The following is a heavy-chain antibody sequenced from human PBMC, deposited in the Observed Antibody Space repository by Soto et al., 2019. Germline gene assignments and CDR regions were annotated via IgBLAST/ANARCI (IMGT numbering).Heavy chain of an antibody. CDR3: ARDHRYNWNDGGDY. CDR1: GYTSTSYG. CDR2: ISAYNGNT. V-gene: IGHV1-18*04. Sequence: ASVKVSCKASGYTSTSYGISWVRQAPGQGLEWMGWISAYNGNTNYAQKLQGRVTMTTDTSTSTAYMELRSLRSDDTAVYYCARDHRYNWNDGGDYWGQGTLVTVSS. J-gene: IGHJ4*02. D-gene: IGHD1-20*01.